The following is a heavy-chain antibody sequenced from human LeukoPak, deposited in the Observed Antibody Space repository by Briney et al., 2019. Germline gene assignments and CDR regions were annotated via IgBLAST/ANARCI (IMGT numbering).Heavy chain of an antibody. J-gene: IGHJ3*02. V-gene: IGHV3-74*01. CDR1: GLTFSDHY. D-gene: IGHD3-10*01. CDR3: ARGNSHAFDI. Sequence: PGGSLRLSCVASGLTFSDHYMDWVRQAPGKGLVWVSRITSDGSTTSYADSVKGRFTISRDNAKNTLYLQMNSLRVEDTAVYYCARGNSHAFDIWGQGTMVTVSS. CDR2: ITSDGSTT.